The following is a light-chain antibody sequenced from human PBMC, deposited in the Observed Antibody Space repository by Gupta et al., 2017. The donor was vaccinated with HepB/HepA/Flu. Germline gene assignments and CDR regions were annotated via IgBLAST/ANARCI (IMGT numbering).Light chain of an antibody. V-gene: IGKV2-28*01. CDR3: MQGLQTPYI. Sequence: DIVIPQSQLSLVATPGEPASICCRSTQSLLGGDGHNYLAWYLVKPGQSPQLLIYLGSHRASGVPHKCCGSRSGTEFTLKISRAEAEDIGVYYCMQGLQTPYIFGQGTKLEIK. CDR1: QSLLGGDGHNY. CDR2: LGS. J-gene: IGKJ2*01.